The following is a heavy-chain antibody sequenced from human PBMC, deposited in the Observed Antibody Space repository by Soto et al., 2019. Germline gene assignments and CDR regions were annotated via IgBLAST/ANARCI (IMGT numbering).Heavy chain of an antibody. D-gene: IGHD1-1*01. Sequence: QVHLVQSGAEVKKPGASVKVSCKASGYTFTSYGITWVRQAPGQGLEWMGWISAHNGNTDYAQKLQGRVIVTRDTSPSTAYMELRSLISYYTAVYYCARGRYGDYWGQGALVTVSS. CDR3: ARGRYGDY. CDR1: GYTFTSYG. J-gene: IGHJ4*02. CDR2: ISAHNGNT. V-gene: IGHV1-18*01.